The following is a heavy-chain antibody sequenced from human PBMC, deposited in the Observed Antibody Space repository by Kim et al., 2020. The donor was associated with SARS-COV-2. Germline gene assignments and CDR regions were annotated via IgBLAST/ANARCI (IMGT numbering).Heavy chain of an antibody. Sequence: GGSLRLSCAASGFTFSNAWMSWVRQAPGKGLEWVGRIKSKTDGGTTDYAAPVKGRFTISRDDSKNTLYLQMNSLKTEDTAVYYCTTDPGEYSSSWTLSKNFDYWGQGTLVTVSS. J-gene: IGHJ4*02. CDR3: TTDPGEYSSSWTLSKNFDY. CDR1: GFTFSNAW. CDR2: IKSKTDGGTT. D-gene: IGHD6-13*01. V-gene: IGHV3-15*01.